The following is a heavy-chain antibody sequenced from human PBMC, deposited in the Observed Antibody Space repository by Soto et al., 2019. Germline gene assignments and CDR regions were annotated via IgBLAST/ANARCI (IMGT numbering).Heavy chain of an antibody. CDR2: IIPIFGTA. Sequence: AASVKVSCKASGGTFSSYAISWVRQAPGQGLEWMGGIIPIFGTANYAQKFQGRVTITADESTSTAYMELSSLRSEDTAVYYCARLLYYYDSSAQPRAFDIWGQGTMVTVSS. V-gene: IGHV1-69*13. D-gene: IGHD3-22*01. J-gene: IGHJ3*02. CDR1: GGTFSSYA. CDR3: ARLLYYYDSSAQPRAFDI.